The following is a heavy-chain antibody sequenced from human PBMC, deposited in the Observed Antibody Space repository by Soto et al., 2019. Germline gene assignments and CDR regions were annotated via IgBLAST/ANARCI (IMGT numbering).Heavy chain of an antibody. CDR3: ASVETQRYYSVMDV. V-gene: IGHV1-69*12. J-gene: IGHJ6*02. CDR1: GGTFSSYA. D-gene: IGHD2-15*01. Sequence: QVQLVQSGAEVKKPGSSVKVSCKASGGTFSSYAISWVRQAPGQGLEWMGGIIPIFGTADYAQKFQGRVTITADESTSTASMGLSSLRSEDTAVYYCASVETQRYYSVMDVWGQGTTVTVSS. CDR2: IIPIFGTA.